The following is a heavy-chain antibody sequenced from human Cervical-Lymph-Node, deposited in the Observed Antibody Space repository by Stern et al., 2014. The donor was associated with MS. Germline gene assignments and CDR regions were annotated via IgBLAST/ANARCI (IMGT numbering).Heavy chain of an antibody. V-gene: IGHV4-4*02. Sequence: QVQLQESGPGLVRPSGTLSLTCAVSGDSISNDNWWSWVRQPPGKGLEWIGEVYQTGSANYDPSLKSRVTISVDKSKNQFSLRLTSMTAADTAVYYCARDQGFQLMNSWGQGTLVIVSS. J-gene: IGHJ4*02. D-gene: IGHD2-2*01. CDR1: GDSISNDNW. CDR3: ARDQGFQLMNS. CDR2: VYQTGSA.